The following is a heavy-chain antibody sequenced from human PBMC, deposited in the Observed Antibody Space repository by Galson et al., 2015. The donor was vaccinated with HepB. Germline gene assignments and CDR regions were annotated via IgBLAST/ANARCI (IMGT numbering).Heavy chain of an antibody. CDR3: AKGAGEVLYYFDY. V-gene: IGHV3-23*01. CDR2: ISGSGGST. CDR1: GFTFSSYA. Sequence: SLRLSCAASGFTFSSYAMSWVRQAPGKGLEWVSAISGSGGSTYYADSVKGRFTISRDNSKNTFYLQMNSLRAEDTAVYSCAKGAGEVLYYFDYWGQGTLVTVSS. D-gene: IGHD1-26*01. J-gene: IGHJ4*02.